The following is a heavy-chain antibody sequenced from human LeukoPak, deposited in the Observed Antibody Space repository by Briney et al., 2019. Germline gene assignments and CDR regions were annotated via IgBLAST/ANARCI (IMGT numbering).Heavy chain of an antibody. CDR2: IYSGGST. V-gene: IGHV3-53*01. CDR3: AKNGDRGAYCSGGSCYPYYYYYIDV. D-gene: IGHD2-15*01. CDR1: GFTVSSNY. J-gene: IGHJ6*03. Sequence: PGGSLRLSCAASGFTVSSNYITWVRQAPGKGLEWVSVIYSGGSTDYADSVKGRFTISRDNSKNTLYLQMNSLRAEDTAIYYCAKNGDRGAYCSGGSCYPYYYYYIDVWGKGTTVTISS.